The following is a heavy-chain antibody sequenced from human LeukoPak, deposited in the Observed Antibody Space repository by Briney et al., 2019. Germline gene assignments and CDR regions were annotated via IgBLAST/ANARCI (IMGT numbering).Heavy chain of an antibody. Sequence: GGSLRLSCAASGFTFSSYSMNWVRQAPGKGLEWVSSISSSSSYIYYADSVKGRFTISRDNAKNSLHLQMNSLRAEDTAVYYCARDLPTIAVAGIDAFDIWGQGTMVTVSS. CDR1: GFTFSSYS. V-gene: IGHV3-21*01. J-gene: IGHJ3*02. CDR2: ISSSSSYI. CDR3: ARDLPTIAVAGIDAFDI. D-gene: IGHD6-19*01.